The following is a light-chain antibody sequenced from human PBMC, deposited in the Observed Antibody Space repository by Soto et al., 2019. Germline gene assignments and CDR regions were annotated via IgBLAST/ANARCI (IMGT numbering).Light chain of an antibody. Sequence: DIQVTQSLSSLSASVGDRVTITCRAGQSIRSYLNWYQQKPGKAPKLLIYAASSLQSGVPSRFSGRGSGTDFTLTISSLQPEDFASYYCQQGYSTPYTFGQGTRLEIK. CDR1: QSIRSY. V-gene: IGKV1-39*01. J-gene: IGKJ5*01. CDR2: AAS. CDR3: QQGYSTPYT.